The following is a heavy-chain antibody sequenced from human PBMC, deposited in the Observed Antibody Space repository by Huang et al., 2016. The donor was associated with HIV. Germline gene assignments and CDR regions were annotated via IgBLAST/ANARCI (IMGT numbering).Heavy chain of an antibody. CDR1: GFTFRCYW. V-gene: IGHV3-7*04. CDR3: ARGGAPYYDFWSGGHHYGMDV. D-gene: IGHD3-3*01. J-gene: IGHJ6*02. CDR2: RKQDGSEK. Sequence: EVQLVESGGGLVQPGGSLRISCAASGFTFRCYWMSWVRQAPGKGLEWEAKRKQDGSEKYYVDSVKGRFTISIDNVKNALYLQMYSLRVEDTAIYYCARGGAPYYDFWSGGHHYGMDVWGQGTTVTVSS.